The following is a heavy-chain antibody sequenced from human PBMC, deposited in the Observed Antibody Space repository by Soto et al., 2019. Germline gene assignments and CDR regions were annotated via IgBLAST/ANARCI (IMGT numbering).Heavy chain of an antibody. CDR3: ARDGDPGYSFWSGPLGGGRFDP. D-gene: IGHD3-3*01. CDR2: IVPLFGTA. CDR1: GGTFGNTA. V-gene: IGHV1-69*12. Sequence: QVQLVQSGAEVKEPGSSVNVSCKTSGGTFGNTAVTWVRQVPGQGLEWIGGIVPLFGTANYAQKFRGRVIMPADVSTSPTYMDLSSLRTDATAIYYCARDGDPGYSFWSGPLGGGRFDPWGQGTLVTGSS. J-gene: IGHJ5*02.